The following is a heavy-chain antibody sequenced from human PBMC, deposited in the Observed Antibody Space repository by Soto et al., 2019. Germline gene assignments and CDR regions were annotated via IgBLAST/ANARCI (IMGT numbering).Heavy chain of an antibody. V-gene: IGHV3-23*04. CDR2: ITITGDTT. J-gene: IGHJ4*02. D-gene: IGHD2-21*02. CDR3: AKGGGGDHGY. CDR1: GFIFTTSD. Sequence: EVQLVESEGGLVQPGGSLRLSCEASGFIFTTSDMSWVRQAPGKGLEWISSITITGDTTHYADSVKGRFTISRDNSRNPVYLQKKSLGAGETAVYYWAKGGGGDHGYWGQGTLVAVSS.